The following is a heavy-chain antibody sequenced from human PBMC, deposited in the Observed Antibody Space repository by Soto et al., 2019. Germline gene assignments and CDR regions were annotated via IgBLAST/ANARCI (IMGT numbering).Heavy chain of an antibody. V-gene: IGHV5-10-1*01. CDR1: GYSFIKYW. CDR2: IDPSDSET. J-gene: IGHJ3*02. CDR3: ATRYYYNDEALDI. Sequence: PGESLKISCKASGYSFIKYWNYWVRQMPGKGLEWMGKIDPSDSETDYSPSFRGHVAISADKSISTSYLQWSSLKASDTAMYYCATRYYYNDEALDIWGQGTMVTVSS. D-gene: IGHD3-10*01.